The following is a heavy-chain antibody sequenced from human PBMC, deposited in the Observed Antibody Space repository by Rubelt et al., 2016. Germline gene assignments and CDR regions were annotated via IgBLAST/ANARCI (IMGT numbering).Heavy chain of an antibody. Sequence: QVQLQQWGAGLLKPSETLSLTCAVYGGSFSGYYWSWIRQPPGKGLEWLGEVNHSGSTNYNPSLKSRVTISVDTSKNQCSRQLSSVTAADTAVYYCARLSIFGVVSYYYYYMDVWGKGTTVTVSS. J-gene: IGHJ6*03. V-gene: IGHV4-34*01. D-gene: IGHD3-3*01. CDR1: GGSFSGYY. CDR3: ARLSIFGVVSYYYYYMDV. CDR2: VNHSGST.